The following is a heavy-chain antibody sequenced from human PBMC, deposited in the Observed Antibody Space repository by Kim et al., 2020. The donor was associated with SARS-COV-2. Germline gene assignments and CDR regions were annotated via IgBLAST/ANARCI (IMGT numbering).Heavy chain of an antibody. V-gene: IGHV4-34*01. Sequence: SETLSLTCAVYGGSFSGYYWSWIRQPPGKGLEWIGEINHSGSTNYNPSLKSRVTISVDTSKNQFSLKLSSVTAADTAVYYCARGPGTIFGVVKPYYYYG. J-gene: IGHJ6*01. CDR2: INHSGST. CDR1: GGSFSGYY. D-gene: IGHD3-3*01. CDR3: ARGPGTIFGVVKPYYYYG.